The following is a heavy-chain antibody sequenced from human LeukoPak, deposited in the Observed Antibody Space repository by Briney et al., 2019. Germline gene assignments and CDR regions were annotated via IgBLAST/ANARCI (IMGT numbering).Heavy chain of an antibody. CDR2: INPNSGGT. D-gene: IGHD5-18*01. V-gene: IGHV1-2*02. J-gene: IGHJ5*02. CDR1: GYTFSDYY. CDR3: ARGGREYSYGYGWFDP. Sequence: ASVKVSCKASGYTFSDYYMHWVRQAPGQGLEWMGWINPNSGGTNYAQKFQGRVTMTRDTSISTAYMELSRLRSDDTAVYYCARGGREYSYGYGWFDPWGQGTLVTVSS.